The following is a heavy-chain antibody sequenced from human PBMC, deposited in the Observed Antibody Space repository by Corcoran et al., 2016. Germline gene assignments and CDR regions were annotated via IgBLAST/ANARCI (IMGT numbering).Heavy chain of an antibody. CDR3: ARDPRPVLEWLLYQGWFDP. D-gene: IGHD3-3*01. Sequence: QVQLVQSGAEVKKPGASVKVSCKASGYTFTSYYMHWVRQAPGQGLEWMGIINPSGGSTSYAQKFQGRVTMTRDTSTSTVYMELSSLRSEDTAVYYCARDPRPVLEWLLYQGWFDPWGQGTLVTVSS. CDR2: INPSGGST. V-gene: IGHV1-46*01. J-gene: IGHJ5*02. CDR1: GYTFTSYY.